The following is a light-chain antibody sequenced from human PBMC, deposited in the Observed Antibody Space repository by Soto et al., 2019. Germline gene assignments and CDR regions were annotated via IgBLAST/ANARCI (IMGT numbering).Light chain of an antibody. CDR3: QQSHNPARS. CDR2: GVS. CDR1: QSIGRS. Sequence: DIQMTQSPSSLSASEGDIVTITCRPSQSIGRSLIWCQQKPGKAPKLLIYGVSSLQSGVPSMFNGSGTATDFTLTITSLHPEDFATYYCQQSHNPARSFGQGTKVDSK. V-gene: IGKV1-39*01. J-gene: IGKJ2*01.